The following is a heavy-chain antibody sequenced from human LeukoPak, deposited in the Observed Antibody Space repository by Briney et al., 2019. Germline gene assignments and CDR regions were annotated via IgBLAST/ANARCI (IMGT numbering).Heavy chain of an antibody. V-gene: IGHV3-33*06. CDR1: GFTFSSYG. Sequence: GRSLRLSCAASGFTFSSYGMHWVRQAPGKGLEWVAVIWYDGSNKYYADSVKGRFTISRDNSKNTLYLQMNRLRAEDTATYYCAKYRTGPPYGLDVWGQGTTVTVSS. CDR2: IWYDGSNK. CDR3: AKYRTGPPYGLDV. J-gene: IGHJ6*02. D-gene: IGHD1-26*01.